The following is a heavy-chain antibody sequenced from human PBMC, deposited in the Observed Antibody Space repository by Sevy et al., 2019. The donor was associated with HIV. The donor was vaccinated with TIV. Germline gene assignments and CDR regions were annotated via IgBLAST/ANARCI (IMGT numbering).Heavy chain of an antibody. D-gene: IGHD4-17*01. CDR1: GFTFTEFV. V-gene: IGHV3-23*01. Sequence: GGSLRLSCAASGFTFTEFVMSWVRQAPGKGLEWVSTINSGGGSTYYADSVKGRFTISRDNSQNTLDLQMNSLRAEDTAVYYCAKSSLPYGDYHFDFWGQGTVVTVSS. CDR2: INSGGGST. J-gene: IGHJ4*02. CDR3: AKSSLPYGDYHFDF.